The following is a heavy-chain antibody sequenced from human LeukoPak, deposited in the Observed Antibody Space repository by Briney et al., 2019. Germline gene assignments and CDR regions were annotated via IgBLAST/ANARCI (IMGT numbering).Heavy chain of an antibody. J-gene: IGHJ6*03. CDR1: GYTFTSYG. CDR3: ARDSSDMVRGVIIPTYYYYYMDV. Sequence: ASVKVSCKASGYTFTSYGISWVRQAPGQGLEWMGWISAYNGNTNYAQKLQGRVTMTTDTSTSTAYMELRSLRSDDTAVYYCARDSSDMVRGVIIPTYYYYYMDVWGKGTTVTVSS. CDR2: ISAYNGNT. V-gene: IGHV1-18*01. D-gene: IGHD3-10*01.